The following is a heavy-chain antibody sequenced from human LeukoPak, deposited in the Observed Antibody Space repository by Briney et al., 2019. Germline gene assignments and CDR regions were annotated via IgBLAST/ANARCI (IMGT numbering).Heavy chain of an antibody. Sequence: PSETLSLTCAVYGGSFSGYYWSWIRQPPGKGLEWIGEINHSGSTNYNPSLKSRVTISVDTSKNQFSLKLSSVTAADTAVYYCARSLSQKYGSGSYYLLYYYYGMDVWGQGTTVTVSS. CDR2: INHSGST. J-gene: IGHJ6*02. V-gene: IGHV4-34*01. CDR1: GGSFSGYY. D-gene: IGHD3-10*01. CDR3: ARSLSQKYGSGSYYLLYYYYGMDV.